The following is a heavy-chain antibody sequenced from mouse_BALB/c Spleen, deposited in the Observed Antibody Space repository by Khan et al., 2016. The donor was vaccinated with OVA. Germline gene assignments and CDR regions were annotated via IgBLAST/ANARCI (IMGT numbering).Heavy chain of an antibody. D-gene: IGHD1-1*01. CDR3: ARGNYYGYYFDY. J-gene: IGHJ2*01. Sequence: EVQLVESGPGLVKPSQSLSLTCTVTGYSITSGYAWKWIRQFPGNKLEWMGYISYSGVTSYTPSLKSRISITRDTSKNQFFLQLNSVTTEDTATYYCARGNYYGYYFDYWGQGTTLTVAS. CDR1: GYSITSGYA. CDR2: ISYSGVT. V-gene: IGHV3-2*02.